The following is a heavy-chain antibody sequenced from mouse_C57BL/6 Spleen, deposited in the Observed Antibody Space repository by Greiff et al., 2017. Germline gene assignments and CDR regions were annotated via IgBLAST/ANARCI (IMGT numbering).Heavy chain of an antibody. CDR1: GYAFSSYW. CDR3: ATYGNYVLYALDQ. Sequence: VQLQQSGAELVKPGASVKISCKASGYAFSSYWMNWVKQRPGKGLEWIGQIYPGDGDTNYNGKFKGKATLTADKSSSTAYMQLSSLTSEDSALSFCATYGNYVLYALDQWGQGTTLTVSS. J-gene: IGHJ4*01. D-gene: IGHD2-1*01. CDR2: IYPGDGDT. V-gene: IGHV1-80*01.